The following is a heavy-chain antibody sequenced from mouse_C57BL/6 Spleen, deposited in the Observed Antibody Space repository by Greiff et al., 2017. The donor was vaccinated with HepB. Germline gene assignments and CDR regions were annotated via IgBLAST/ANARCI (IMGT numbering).Heavy chain of an antibody. Sequence: DVKLQESGPGLVKPSQSLSLTCSVTGYSITSGYYWNWIRQFPGNKLEWMGYISYDGSNNYNPSLKNRISITRDTSKNQFFLKLNSVTTEDTATYYCVRGGDLGLRSGAMDYWGQGTSVTVSS. CDR2: ISYDGSN. V-gene: IGHV3-6*01. CDR1: GYSITSGYY. D-gene: IGHD1-1*01. J-gene: IGHJ4*01. CDR3: VRGGDLGLRSGAMDY.